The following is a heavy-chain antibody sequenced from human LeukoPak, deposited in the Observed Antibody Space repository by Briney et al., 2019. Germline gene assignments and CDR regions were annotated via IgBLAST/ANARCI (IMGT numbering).Heavy chain of an antibody. CDR2: IIPIFGTA. D-gene: IGHD3-10*01. CDR3: AREDLYYYGSGRSGYMDV. J-gene: IGHJ6*03. CDR1: GGTFSSYA. Sequence: SVKVSCKASGGTFSSYAISWVRQAPGQGLEWMGGIIPIFGTANYAQKFQGRVTITADESTSTAYMELSSLRSEDTAVYYCAREDLYYYGSGRSGYMDVWGKGTTVTISS. V-gene: IGHV1-69*13.